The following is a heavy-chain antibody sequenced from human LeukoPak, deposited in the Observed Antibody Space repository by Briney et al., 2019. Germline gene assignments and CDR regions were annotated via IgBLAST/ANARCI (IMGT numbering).Heavy chain of an antibody. D-gene: IGHD6-19*01. CDR3: AKDTYSSGWDY. CDR1: GFTFSSYA. Sequence: GGSLRLSCAASGFTFSSYAMHWVRQAPGKGLEWVAVISYDGSNKYYADSVKGRFTISRDNSKNTLYLQMNSLRAEDTAVYYCAKDTYSSGWDYWGQGTLVTVSS. CDR2: ISYDGSNK. V-gene: IGHV3-30-3*01. J-gene: IGHJ4*02.